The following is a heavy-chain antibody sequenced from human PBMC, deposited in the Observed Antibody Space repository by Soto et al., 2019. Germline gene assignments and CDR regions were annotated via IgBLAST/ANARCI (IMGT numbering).Heavy chain of an antibody. CDR2: IDYSGST. V-gene: IGHV4-59*01. J-gene: IGHJ6*02. CDR3: GSVTLYYYGMDV. CDR1: SGSISSYY. D-gene: IGHD2-21*02. Sequence: SETLSLTCTVSSGSISSYYWSWIRQPPGKGLEGIGYIDYSGSTKYNASPKSRVTIAVETSKNEFSLKLSSLAAADTAVYYCGSVTLYYYGMDVWGQGTPVTVSS.